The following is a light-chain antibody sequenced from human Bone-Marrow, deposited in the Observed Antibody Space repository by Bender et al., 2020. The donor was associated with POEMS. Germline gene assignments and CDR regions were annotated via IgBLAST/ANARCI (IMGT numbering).Light chain of an antibody. J-gene: IGLJ3*02. CDR1: NLGDKY. Sequence: SYELTQSPSVSVSPGQTATITCSGDNLGDKYVCWFQQKPGQSPVMVIYQNTRRPSGIPERFSGSNSGNTATLTISGTQAMDEADYYCQAWDSTTVVFGGGTKLTVL. CDR2: QNT. V-gene: IGLV3-1*01. CDR3: QAWDSTTVV.